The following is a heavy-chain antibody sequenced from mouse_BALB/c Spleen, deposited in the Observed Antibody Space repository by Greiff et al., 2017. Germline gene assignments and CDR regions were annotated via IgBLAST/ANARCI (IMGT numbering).Heavy chain of an antibody. V-gene: IGHV1S137*01. CDR2: ISTYYGDA. J-gene: IGHJ4*01. Sequence: QVQLQQSGAELVRPGVSVKISCKGSGYTFTDYAMHWVKQSHAKSLEWIGGISTYYGDASYNQKFKGKATMTVDKSSSTAYMELARLTSEDSAIYYCARSEIDYAMDYWGQGTSVTVSS. CDR3: ARSEIDYAMDY. CDR1: GYTFTDYA.